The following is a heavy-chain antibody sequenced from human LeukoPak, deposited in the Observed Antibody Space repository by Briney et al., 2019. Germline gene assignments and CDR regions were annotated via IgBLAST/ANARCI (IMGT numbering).Heavy chain of an antibody. J-gene: IGHJ4*02. D-gene: IGHD3-10*01. Sequence: GGSLRLSCAASGFTFSSYGMHWVRQAPGKGLEWVAVIWYDGSNTYYADSVKGRFTISRDNSKNTLYLQMNSLRAEDTAVYYCARGGYYYGSGSYYNDEDFDYWGQGTLVTVSS. CDR2: IWYDGSNT. CDR3: ARGGYYYGSGSYYNDEDFDY. V-gene: IGHV3-33*01. CDR1: GFTFSSYG.